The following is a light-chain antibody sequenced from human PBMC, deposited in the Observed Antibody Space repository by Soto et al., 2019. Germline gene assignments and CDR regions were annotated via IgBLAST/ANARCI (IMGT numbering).Light chain of an antibody. CDR2: DVT. V-gene: IGLV2-14*03. CDR1: SSDVGAFNY. Sequence: QSVLTQPASVSGSPGQSISISCIGTSSDVGAFNYVSWYQHHPGKAHQLIIYDVTSRPSGVSNRFSASKSGNTASLTISGLQAEDEADYYCSSYTTRNTEVFGTGTKLTVL. CDR3: SSYTTRNTEV. J-gene: IGLJ1*01.